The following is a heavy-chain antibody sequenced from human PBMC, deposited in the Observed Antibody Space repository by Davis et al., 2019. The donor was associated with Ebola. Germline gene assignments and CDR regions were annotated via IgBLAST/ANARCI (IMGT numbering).Heavy chain of an antibody. CDR2: ISSSSTI. D-gene: IGHD2-2*01. Sequence: PGGSLRLSCAASGFTFSSYSMNWVRQAPGKGLEWVSYISSSSTIYYADSVKGRFTISRDNAKNSLYLQMNSLRDEDTAVYYCAKDLSFSPQLVVPAAIFDYWGQGTLVTVSS. CDR1: GFTFSSYS. CDR3: AKDLSFSPQLVVPAAIFDY. V-gene: IGHV3-48*02. J-gene: IGHJ4*02.